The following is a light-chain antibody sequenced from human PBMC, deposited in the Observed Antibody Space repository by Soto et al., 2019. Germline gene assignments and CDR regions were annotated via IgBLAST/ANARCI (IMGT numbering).Light chain of an antibody. CDR1: QSLLCSSNNKNY. Sequence: DIVMTQSPDSLAVSLGERATINCKSSQSLLCSSNNKNYLAWYQQKPGQPPKLLIYWASARESGVPDRFSGSGSGTDFTLTISSLQAEDVAVYYCQQYCHSLAFGQGTKVEV. CDR2: WAS. CDR3: QQYCHSLA. V-gene: IGKV4-1*01. J-gene: IGKJ1*01.